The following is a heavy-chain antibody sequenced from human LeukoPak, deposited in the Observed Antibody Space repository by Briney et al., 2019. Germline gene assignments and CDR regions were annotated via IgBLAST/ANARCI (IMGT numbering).Heavy chain of an antibody. J-gene: IGHJ4*02. CDR1: GGSISSGSYY. CDR3: ARDQGYYYDSSGYYSY. V-gene: IGHV4-61*02. CDR2: IYTSGST. Sequence: SETLSLXCTVSGGSISSGSYYWSWIRQPAGKGLEWIGRIYTSGSTNYNPSLKSRVTISVDTSKNQFSLKLSSVTAADTAVYYCARDQGYYYDSSGYYSYWGQGTLVTVSS. D-gene: IGHD3-22*01.